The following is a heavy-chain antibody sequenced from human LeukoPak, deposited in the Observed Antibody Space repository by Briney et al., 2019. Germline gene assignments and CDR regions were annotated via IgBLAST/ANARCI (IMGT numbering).Heavy chain of an antibody. CDR2: ISSSSSYI. D-gene: IGHD3-3*01. J-gene: IGHJ4*02. CDR1: GFTFSSYA. CDR3: ARDWADFWSGYPFDY. V-gene: IGHV3-21*01. Sequence: PGGSLRLSCAASGFTFSSYAMSWVRQAPGKGLEWVSSISSSSSYIYYADSVKGRFTISRDNAKNSLYLQMNSLRAEDTAVYYCARDWADFWSGYPFDYWGQGTLVTVSS.